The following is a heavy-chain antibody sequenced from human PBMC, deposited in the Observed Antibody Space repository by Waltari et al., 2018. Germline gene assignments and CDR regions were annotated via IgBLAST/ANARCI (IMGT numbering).Heavy chain of an antibody. CDR1: GFTFNRYW. J-gene: IGHJ5*02. CDR2: INIDESGT. Sequence: EVQLVESGGGLVQPGGSLRLSCAASGFTFNRYWMHWVRQAPGKGLVWVSRINIDESGTSYADSVKGRFTISRDNTKNTLYLQMNSLRAEDTAVYYCARSCGLRCHWFDPWGQGTLVTVSS. CDR3: ARSCGLRCHWFDP. V-gene: IGHV3-74*01. D-gene: IGHD4-17*01.